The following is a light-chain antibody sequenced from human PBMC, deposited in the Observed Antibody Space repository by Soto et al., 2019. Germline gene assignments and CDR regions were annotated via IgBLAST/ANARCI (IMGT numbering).Light chain of an antibody. Sequence: QAVVTQEPSFSVSPGGTVTLTCGLSSGSVSTTNYPSWYQQTPGQAPRTLMYSTNTRSSGVPDRFSGSIVGNKAALTIMGAQADDESDYYCVLYMGSGTWVFGGGTKLTVL. J-gene: IGLJ3*02. CDR2: STN. CDR3: VLYMGSGTWV. V-gene: IGLV8-61*01. CDR1: SGSVSTTNY.